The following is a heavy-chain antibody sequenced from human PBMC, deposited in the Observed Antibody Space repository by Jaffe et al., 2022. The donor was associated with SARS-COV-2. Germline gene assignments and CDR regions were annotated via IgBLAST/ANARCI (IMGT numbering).Heavy chain of an antibody. CDR2: IKQDGSDK. Sequence: EVQVVESGGGLVQPGGSLRLSCAVSGLTFSNYWMSWVRQAPGKGLEWVAKIKQDGSDKYYVDSVKGRFTISRDNAKNSLFLEMNSLRAEDTAIYYCATHYDILTGYYRLAYWGQGTLVTVSS. J-gene: IGHJ4*02. D-gene: IGHD3-9*01. V-gene: IGHV3-7*01. CDR1: GLTFSNYW. CDR3: ATHYDILTGYYRLAY.